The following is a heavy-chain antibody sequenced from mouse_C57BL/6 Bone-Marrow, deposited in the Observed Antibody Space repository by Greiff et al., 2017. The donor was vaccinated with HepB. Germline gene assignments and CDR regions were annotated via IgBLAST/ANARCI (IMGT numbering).Heavy chain of an antibody. CDR1: GYTFTSYG. V-gene: IGHV1-81*01. D-gene: IGHD1-1*01. J-gene: IGHJ3*01. CDR2: IYPRSGNT. CDR3: ARPGYGSSSAWFAY. Sequence: VQLQQSGAELARPGASVKLSCKASGYTFTSYGISWVKQRTGQGLEWIGEIYPRSGNTYYNEKFKGKATLTADKSSSTEYMKLRSLTSEDSAVYFCARPGYGSSSAWFAYWGQVTLVTVSA.